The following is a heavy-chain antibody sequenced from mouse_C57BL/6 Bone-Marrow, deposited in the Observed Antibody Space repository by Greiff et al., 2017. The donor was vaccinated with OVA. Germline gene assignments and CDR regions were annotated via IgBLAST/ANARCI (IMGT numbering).Heavy chain of an antibody. J-gene: IGHJ4*01. Sequence: DVMLVESGGGLVQPGGSLSLSCAASGFTFTDYYMSWVRQPPGKALEWLGFIRNKANGYTTEYSASVKCRFTISRDNSQSILYLQMNALRAEDSATYYIARYSNYGAMDYWGQGTSVTVSS. D-gene: IGHD2-1*01. CDR1: GFTFTDYY. CDR2: IRNKANGYTT. CDR3: ARYSNYGAMDY. V-gene: IGHV7-3*01.